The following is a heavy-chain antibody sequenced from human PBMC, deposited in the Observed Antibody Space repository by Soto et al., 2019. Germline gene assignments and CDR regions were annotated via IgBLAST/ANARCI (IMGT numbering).Heavy chain of an antibody. CDR3: ARVGRGVYGMDV. V-gene: IGHV3-48*02. Sequence: EVQLVESGGGLVQPGGSLRLSCAASGFTFSSYSINWVRQAPGKGLEWFSYITSDSSTISYADSVKGRFTVSRDNAKNSLYLKMTSLRDEDTAVYYCARVGRGVYGMDVWGQGTSVTVSS. J-gene: IGHJ6*02. D-gene: IGHD2-8*01. CDR1: GFTFSSYS. CDR2: ITSDSSTI.